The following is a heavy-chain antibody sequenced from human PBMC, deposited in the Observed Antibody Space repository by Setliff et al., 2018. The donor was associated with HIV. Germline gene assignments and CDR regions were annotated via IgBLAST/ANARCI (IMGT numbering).Heavy chain of an antibody. Sequence: SETLSLTCTVSGGSISSYYWSWIRQPPGKGLEWVGRIYTGGNTNYNPSLKSRITMSVDTSKNQFSLRLSSVAAGDTAVYYCARGLGYYDSSGQEGAFDIWGQGTMVTVSS. CDR2: IYTGGNT. CDR1: GGSISSYY. D-gene: IGHD3-22*01. J-gene: IGHJ3*02. CDR3: ARGLGYYDSSGQEGAFDI. V-gene: IGHV4-4*07.